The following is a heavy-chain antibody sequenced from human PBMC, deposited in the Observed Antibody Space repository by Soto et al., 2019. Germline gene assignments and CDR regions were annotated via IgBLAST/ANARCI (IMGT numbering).Heavy chain of an antibody. Sequence: QVTLKESGPVLVKPTETLTLRCTVSGLSITDSEMGVSWIRQPPGKALEWLAQIDSSGEKSYRKFLKSRRTISKNTSKSQIVLIMTIMDPADTATYYCARRHLAVAVSPWFDPWGQGILVTVSS. J-gene: IGHJ5*02. D-gene: IGHD3-16*01. CDR1: GLSITDSEMG. CDR3: ARRHLAVAVSPWFDP. CDR2: IDSSGEK. V-gene: IGHV2-26*01.